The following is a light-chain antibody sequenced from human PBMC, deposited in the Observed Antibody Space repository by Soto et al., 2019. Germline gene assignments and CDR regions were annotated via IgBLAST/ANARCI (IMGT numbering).Light chain of an antibody. CDR2: DVS. CDR3: SSYPSSTTFF. CDR1: SSDVGGYNY. J-gene: IGLJ1*01. Sequence: QSALTQPASVSASPGQSIAISCTGTSSDVGGYNYVSWYQQHPGKAPKLMIYDVSYRPSGVSNRFSGSKSGNTASLTISGLQAEDEADYYCSSYPSSTTFFFGTGTKVTAL. V-gene: IGLV2-14*01.